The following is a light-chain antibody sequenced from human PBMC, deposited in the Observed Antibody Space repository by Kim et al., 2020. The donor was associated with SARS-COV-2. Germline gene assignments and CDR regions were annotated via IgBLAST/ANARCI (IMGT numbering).Light chain of an antibody. Sequence: GKAVTISCPRSSGSIDANYVQGYQQRPGGVPTTVIYEDDQRPSGVSDRFSGSIDNSSNSASLTISGLRTEDEADYYCQSYNRDNVIFGGGTQLTVL. CDR1: SGSIDANY. J-gene: IGLJ2*01. CDR2: EDD. V-gene: IGLV6-57*03. CDR3: QSYNRDNVI.